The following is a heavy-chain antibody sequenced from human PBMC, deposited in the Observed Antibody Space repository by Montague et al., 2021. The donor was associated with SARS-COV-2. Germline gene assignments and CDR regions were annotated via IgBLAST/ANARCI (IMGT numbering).Heavy chain of an antibody. V-gene: IGHV6-1*01. D-gene: IGHD1-1*01. CDR1: GDSVGAKDSG. CDR2: TCYRSNWKN. J-gene: IGHJ4*02. Sequence: CAISGDSVGAKDSGWRWVGQSPESRLQWLGRTCYRSNWKNDYAPSVKSRIIVNPDTSKNQFSLQLNSVTPEDTAVYYCVRDHDQVFDYWGEGTLVTVSS. CDR3: VRDHDQVFDY.